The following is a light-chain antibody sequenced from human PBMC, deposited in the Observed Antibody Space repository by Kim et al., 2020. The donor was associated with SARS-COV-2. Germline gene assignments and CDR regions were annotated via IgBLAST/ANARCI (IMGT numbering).Light chain of an antibody. CDR3: QQINNYPIT. Sequence: AIQLTQSPSSLSASVGDRVTITCRASQVINNMLVWYQQKPGKAPKVLINDASTLQSGVPSRFSGSGLGTDFTLTISSLQPEDVATYYCQQINNYPITFGQGTRLEIK. J-gene: IGKJ5*01. V-gene: IGKV1D-13*01. CDR1: QVINNM. CDR2: DAS.